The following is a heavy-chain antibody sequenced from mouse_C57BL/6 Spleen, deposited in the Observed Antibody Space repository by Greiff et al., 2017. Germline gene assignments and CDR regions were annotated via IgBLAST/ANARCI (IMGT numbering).Heavy chain of an antibody. CDR1: GFNIKDDY. D-gene: IGHD2-3*01. CDR3: TNDGYRAWFAY. CDR2: IDPENGDT. V-gene: IGHV14-4*01. J-gene: IGHJ3*01. Sequence: EVKLMESGAELVRPGASVKLSCTASGFNIKDDYMHWVKQRPEQGLEWIGWIDPENGDTEYASKFQGKATITADTSSNTAYLQLSSLTSEDTAVYYCTNDGYRAWFAYWGQGTLVTVSA.